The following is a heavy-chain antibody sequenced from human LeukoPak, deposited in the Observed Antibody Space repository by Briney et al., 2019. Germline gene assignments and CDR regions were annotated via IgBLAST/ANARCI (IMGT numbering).Heavy chain of an antibody. CDR1: GFTFSTYS. Sequence: GGSLRLSCAASGFTFSTYSMNWVRQAPGKGLEWVSYISSSSSTIYYADSVKGRFTISRDNAKNSLYLQMNSLRAEDTAVYYCARDFHRRLYDSSGYYLYWGQGTLVTVSS. D-gene: IGHD3-22*01. CDR3: ARDFHRRLYDSSGYYLY. CDR2: ISSSSSTI. J-gene: IGHJ4*02. V-gene: IGHV3-48*01.